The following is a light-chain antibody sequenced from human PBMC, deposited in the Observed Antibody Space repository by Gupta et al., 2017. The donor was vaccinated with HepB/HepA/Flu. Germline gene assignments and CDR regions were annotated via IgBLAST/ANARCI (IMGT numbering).Light chain of an antibody. CDR3: QQRDSTLWT. CDR1: QRISSY. CDR2: AAS. J-gene: IGKJ1*01. V-gene: IGKV1-39*01. Sequence: DIQMTQSPSSLSASVGDRVTITCRASQRISSYLNWYQQKAGKAPRLLIYAASRVSSGVPSRFSGSGSGRDFTLTISSRQREDFATYYCQQRDSTLWTFGQGTKVEIK.